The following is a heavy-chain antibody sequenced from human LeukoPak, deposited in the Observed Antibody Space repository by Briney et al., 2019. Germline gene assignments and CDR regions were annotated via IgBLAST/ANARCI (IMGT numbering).Heavy chain of an antibody. V-gene: IGHV3-7*01. D-gene: IGHD1-20*01. Sequence: GGSLRLSCAASGFTFSSYWMSWVRQAPGKGLEWVANIKQDGSEKYYVDSVKRRFTISRDNVKNSLYLQMNSLRAEDTAVYYCARDESLTGTGLDYWGQGTLVTVSS. CDR3: ARDESLTGTGLDY. J-gene: IGHJ4*02. CDR1: GFTFSSYW. CDR2: IKQDGSEK.